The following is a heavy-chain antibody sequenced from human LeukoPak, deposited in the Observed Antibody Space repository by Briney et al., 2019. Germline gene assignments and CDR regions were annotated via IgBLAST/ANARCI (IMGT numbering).Heavy chain of an antibody. V-gene: IGHV1-2*02. CDR1: GYTFTGYY. CDR2: INPNSDGT. CDR3: ARVPRLFHAFDI. D-gene: IGHD2-21*01. Sequence: GASVKVSCKASGYTFTGYYMHWVRQAPGQGLEWMGWINPNSDGTNYAQKFQGRVTMTRDTSISTAYMELSRLRSDDTAVYYCARVPRLFHAFDIWGQGTMVTVSS. J-gene: IGHJ3*02.